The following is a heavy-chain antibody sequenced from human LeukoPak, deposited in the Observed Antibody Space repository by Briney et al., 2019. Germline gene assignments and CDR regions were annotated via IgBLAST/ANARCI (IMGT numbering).Heavy chain of an antibody. D-gene: IGHD3-3*01. V-gene: IGHV3-7*01. J-gene: IGHJ4*02. CDR2: IKQDGSEK. CDR1: GFTFSGYW. CDR3: ARAIGIWSGYSY. Sequence: PGGSQTLSCAASGFTFSGYWMSWVRQAPGKGLEWVADIKQDGSEKNYVDSVKGRFTISRDNAKNSLYLQMNSLRAEDTAVYYCARAIGIWSGYSYWGQGTLVPVSS.